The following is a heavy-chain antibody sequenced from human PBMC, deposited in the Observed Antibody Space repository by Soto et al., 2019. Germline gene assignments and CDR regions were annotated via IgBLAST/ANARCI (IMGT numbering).Heavy chain of an antibody. CDR3: AKDFQRGYISVSFYFDY. Sequence: GGSLRLSCAASGFTFSSYAMSWVRQAPGKGLEWVSAISGSGGSTYYADSVKGRFTISRDNSKNTLYLQMNSLRAEDTAVYYCAKDFQRGYISVSFYFDYWGQGTLVTVSS. CDR2: ISGSGGST. J-gene: IGHJ4*02. D-gene: IGHD5-12*01. CDR1: GFTFSSYA. V-gene: IGHV3-23*01.